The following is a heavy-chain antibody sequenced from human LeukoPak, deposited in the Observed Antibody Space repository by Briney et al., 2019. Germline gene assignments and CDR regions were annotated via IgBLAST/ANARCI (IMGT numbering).Heavy chain of an antibody. V-gene: IGHV3-74*01. D-gene: IGHD6-19*01. CDR1: GFTFSKYW. J-gene: IGHJ4*02. CDR3: ATKQWLAPPPDS. Sequence: GGSLRLSCAASGFTFSKYWMLWVRQAPGKGLESVSRINTDGTVTTYADSVKGRSTVSRDNADNTMFLQMNSVRDEDTAVYYCATKQWLAPPPDSWGQGTRSPSPQ. CDR2: INTDGTVT.